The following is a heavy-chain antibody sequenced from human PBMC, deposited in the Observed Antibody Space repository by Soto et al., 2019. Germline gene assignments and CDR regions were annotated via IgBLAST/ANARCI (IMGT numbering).Heavy chain of an antibody. D-gene: IGHD6-6*01. CDR1: GYSFPSYW. J-gene: IGHJ5*02. CDR2: IDPSDSYI. V-gene: IGHV5-10-1*03. CDR3: ARHGQLALFDQ. Sequence: EVQLVQSGAEVKKPGESLKISCQGSGYSFPSYWISWVRQMPGKGLQWMGRIDPSDSYINYSPSFEGHVNISIDKSINTAYQQWSSLKASDTAIYYCARHGQLALFDQWGQGTLVTVSS.